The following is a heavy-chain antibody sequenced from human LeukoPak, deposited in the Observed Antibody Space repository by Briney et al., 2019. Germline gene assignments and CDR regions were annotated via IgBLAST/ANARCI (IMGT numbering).Heavy chain of an antibody. CDR3: ARGCYRYGLDY. J-gene: IGHJ4*02. Sequence: SETLSLTCTVSGGSISSYYWSWIRQPPGKGLEWIGYIYYSGSTNYNPSLKSRVTISVDTSKNQFSLKLSSVTAADTAVYYCARGCYRYGLDYWGQGTLVTVSS. CDR1: GGSISSYY. CDR2: IYYSGST. D-gene: IGHD3-16*02. V-gene: IGHV4-59*01.